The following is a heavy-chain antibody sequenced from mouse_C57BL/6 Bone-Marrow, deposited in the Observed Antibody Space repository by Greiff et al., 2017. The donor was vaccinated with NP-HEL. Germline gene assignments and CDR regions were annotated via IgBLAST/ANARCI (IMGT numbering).Heavy chain of an antibody. J-gene: IGHJ2*01. CDR1: GYTFTDYY. CDR3: ARSAWLLRGFDY. CDR2: IFPGSGST. Sequence: QVHVKQSGPELVKPGASVKISCKASGYTFTDYYINWVKQRPGQGLEWIGWIFPGSGSTYYNEKFKGKATLTVDKSSSTAYMLLSSLTSEDSAVYFCARSAWLLRGFDYWGQGTTLTVSS. V-gene: IGHV1-75*01. D-gene: IGHD2-3*01.